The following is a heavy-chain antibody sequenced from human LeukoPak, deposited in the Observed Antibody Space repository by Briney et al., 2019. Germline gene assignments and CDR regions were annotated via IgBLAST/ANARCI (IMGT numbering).Heavy chain of an antibody. J-gene: IGHJ4*02. Sequence: ASVKVSCKSSGYTFTGYYIHWVRQAPGQGLEWMGWINPNSGGTNYAQKFQGRVTMTRDTSISTAYMELSSLRSEDTAVYYCAGGRTDIVVVPATLRNYYFDYWGQGTLVTVSS. V-gene: IGHV1-2*02. CDR2: INPNSGGT. CDR3: AGGRTDIVVVPATLRNYYFDY. D-gene: IGHD2-2*01. CDR1: GYTFTGYY.